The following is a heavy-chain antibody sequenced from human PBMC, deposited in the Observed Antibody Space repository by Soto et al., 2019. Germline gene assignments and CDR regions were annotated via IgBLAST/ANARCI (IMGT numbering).Heavy chain of an antibody. J-gene: IGHJ6*03. V-gene: IGHV3-74*01. CDR1: GFTFSSYW. CDR3: ARGGVRRARCCVDYYYMDV. D-gene: IGHD3-10*01. Sequence: EVQLVESGGDLVQPGGSLRLSCAASGFTFSSYWMNWVRQAPGKGLVWVSRINSDGSSTSYADSVKGRFTISRDNAKNTLYLQMNSLRGEDTAVYYCARGGVRRARCCVDYYYMDVWGKGTTVTVSS. CDR2: INSDGSST.